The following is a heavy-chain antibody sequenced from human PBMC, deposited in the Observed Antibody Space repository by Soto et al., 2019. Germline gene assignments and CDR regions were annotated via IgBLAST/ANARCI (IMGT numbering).Heavy chain of an antibody. CDR3: ARAVPSAMVTSYYYYGMDV. D-gene: IGHD5-18*01. V-gene: IGHV1-69*01. J-gene: IGHJ6*02. Sequence: GXSVKVSCKASGGTFSSYAISWVRQAPVQGLEWMGGIIPIFGTANYAQKFQGRVTITADESTSTAYMELSSLRSEDTAVYYCARAVPSAMVTSYYYYGMDVWGQGTTVTVSS. CDR1: GGTFSSYA. CDR2: IIPIFGTA.